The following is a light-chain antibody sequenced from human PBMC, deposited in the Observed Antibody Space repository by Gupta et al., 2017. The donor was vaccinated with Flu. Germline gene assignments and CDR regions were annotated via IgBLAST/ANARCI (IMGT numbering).Light chain of an antibody. J-gene: IGLJ3*02. CDR1: SSNIGNNY. Sequence: KVNISCSGSSSNIGNNYVSWYQHLPGAAPKLLIYANNKRPSGIPDRFSGSKSGTSATLGITGLQTGDEADYYCGTWDSSLSAWVFGGGTKLTVL. CDR2: ANN. V-gene: IGLV1-51*02. CDR3: GTWDSSLSAWV.